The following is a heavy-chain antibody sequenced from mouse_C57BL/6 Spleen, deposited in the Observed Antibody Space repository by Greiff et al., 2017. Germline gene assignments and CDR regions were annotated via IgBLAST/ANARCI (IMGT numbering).Heavy chain of an antibody. Sequence: VQLQQSGPGLVQPSQSLSITCTVSGFSLTSYGVHWVRQSPGKGLEWLGVIWSGGSTDYNGAFMSRLLITKANSKIQFFCKMNSLQADDTAIYYCAKSDDGYYPFAYWGQGTLVTVSA. CDR1: GFSLTSYG. V-gene: IGHV2-5*01. CDR3: AKSDDGYYPFAY. CDR2: IWSGGST. J-gene: IGHJ3*01. D-gene: IGHD2-3*01.